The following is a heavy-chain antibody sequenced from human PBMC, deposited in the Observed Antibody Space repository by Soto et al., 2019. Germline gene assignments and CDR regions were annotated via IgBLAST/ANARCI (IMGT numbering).Heavy chain of an antibody. CDR3: ARSSRGGDYSDY. CDR1: GVSCSSYW. CDR2: IKQDGSEK. D-gene: IGHD4-17*01. J-gene: IGHJ4*02. V-gene: IGHV3-7*01. Sequence: GGSLRLSCAAAGVSCSSYWMSWVSQAPGKGLEWVANIKQDGSEKYYVDSVKGRFTISRDNAKNSLYLQMNSLRAEDTAVYYCARSSRGGDYSDYWGQGTLVTVSS.